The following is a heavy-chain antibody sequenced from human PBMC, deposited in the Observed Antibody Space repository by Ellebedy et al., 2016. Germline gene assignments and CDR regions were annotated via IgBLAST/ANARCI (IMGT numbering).Heavy chain of an antibody. J-gene: IGHJ4*02. Sequence: ASVKVSCKASGYTFTGYFIHWMRQAPGQRLEWMGWINPKSGGTDSPQKFQGRVTMTRDTSTRTVYMELSRLTSDDGAMYYCARGPSGGYFDYWGQGTLVTVSS. D-gene: IGHD3-16*01. CDR3: ARGPSGGYFDY. CDR1: GYTFTGYF. CDR2: INPKSGGT. V-gene: IGHV1-2*02.